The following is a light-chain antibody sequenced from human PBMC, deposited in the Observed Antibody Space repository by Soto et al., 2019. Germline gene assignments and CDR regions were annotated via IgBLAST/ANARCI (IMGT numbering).Light chain of an antibody. CDR1: QVTGDD. CDR3: LEHNTFPFT. CDR2: AAS. Sequence: DFQMTQSPYSLSASVGDRVTITCRASQVTGDDLGWYQQRPGEAPKRLIYAASILPSGVPSRFSGSGSGTEFTLTISGLQPEDLATYFCLEHNTFPFTFGGGTKVEIK. V-gene: IGKV1-17*01. J-gene: IGKJ4*01.